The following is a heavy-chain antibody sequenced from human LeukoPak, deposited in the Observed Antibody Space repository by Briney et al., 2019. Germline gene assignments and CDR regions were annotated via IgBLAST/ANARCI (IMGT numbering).Heavy chain of an antibody. J-gene: IGHJ4*02. V-gene: IGHV3-23*01. Sequence: GGSLRLSCVASGFTFSDYAMTWVRLAPGKGPEWVSTISGSGEYTSYADSVKGRFTISRDNSKNTLYLQVNSLRAEDTAVYYCAKVGINRKSGGYFYFDYWGRGTLVTVSS. CDR2: ISGSGEYT. CDR1: GFTFSDYA. CDR3: AKVGINRKSGGYFYFDY. D-gene: IGHD3-22*01.